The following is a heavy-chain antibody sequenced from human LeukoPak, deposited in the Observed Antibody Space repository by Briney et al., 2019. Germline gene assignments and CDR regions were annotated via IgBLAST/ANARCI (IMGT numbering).Heavy chain of an antibody. Sequence: ASVKVSCKASGGTFSSYAISWVRQAPGQGLEWMGGIIPIFGTANYAQKFQGRVTMTEDTSTDTAYMELSSLRSEDTAVYYCATFRGVIIGMDVWGQGTTVTVSS. D-gene: IGHD3-10*01. J-gene: IGHJ6*02. V-gene: IGHV1-69*06. CDR3: ATFRGVIIGMDV. CDR1: GGTFSSYA. CDR2: IIPIFGTA.